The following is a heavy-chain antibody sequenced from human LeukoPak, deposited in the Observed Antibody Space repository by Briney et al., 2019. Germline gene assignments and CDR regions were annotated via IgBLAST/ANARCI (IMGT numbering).Heavy chain of an antibody. CDR1: GGSISSSSYY. D-gene: IGHD6-13*01. Sequence: PSETLSLTCTVSGGSISSSSYYWGWIRQPPGKGLEWIGSIYYSGSTYYNPSLKSRVTISVDTSKNQFSLKLSSVTAADTAVYYCARVQMYSSSWDAWGKGTTVTISS. CDR3: ARVQMYSSSWDA. J-gene: IGHJ6*04. CDR2: IYYSGST. V-gene: IGHV4-39*07.